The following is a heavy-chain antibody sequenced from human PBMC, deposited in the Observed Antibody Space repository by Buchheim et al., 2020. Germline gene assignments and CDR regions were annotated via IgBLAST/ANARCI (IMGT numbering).Heavy chain of an antibody. CDR2: LNGDGSTT. Sequence: EVQLVESGGGLVQPGGSLRLSCAASGFTFSSYWMVWVRQAPGKGLLYVSDLNGDGSTTRYADSVRGRFPISRDNAKQTLYLQMTSLRVEDTAVYYCVRDKDRSFDYWGQGTL. V-gene: IGHV3-74*01. J-gene: IGHJ4*02. CDR1: GFTFSSYW. CDR3: VRDKDRSFDY.